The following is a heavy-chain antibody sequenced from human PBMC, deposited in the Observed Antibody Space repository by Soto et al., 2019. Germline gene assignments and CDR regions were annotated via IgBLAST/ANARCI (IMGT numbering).Heavy chain of an antibody. Sequence: GGSLRLSCQASGFNFDNYRMHWVRQAPGKGLEWVAVITYDGSFQYYADSVKGRFTISRDNSKNTLSLHLNTLKPEDTAVYHCAKDRVGGTFYTPLAFWGQGTLVTTSS. CDR2: ITYDGSFQ. D-gene: IGHD1-7*01. J-gene: IGHJ4*02. CDR1: GFNFDNYR. CDR3: AKDRVGGTFYTPLAF. V-gene: IGHV3-30*18.